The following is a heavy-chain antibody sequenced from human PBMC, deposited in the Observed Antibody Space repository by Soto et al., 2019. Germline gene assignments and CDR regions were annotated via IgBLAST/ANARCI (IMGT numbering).Heavy chain of an antibody. Sequence: ASETLSLTCTISGGSVNNYHWIWIRQPPGKGLEWIAYIYTGNPHYNPSLNNRVTISVDASENQFSLNLISVTASDTAAYYCATYNYNAFFDSWGQGTLVTVSS. J-gene: IGHJ4*02. CDR1: GGSVNNYH. V-gene: IGHV4-59*02. CDR2: IYTGNP. D-gene: IGHD1-20*01. CDR3: ATYNYNAFFDS.